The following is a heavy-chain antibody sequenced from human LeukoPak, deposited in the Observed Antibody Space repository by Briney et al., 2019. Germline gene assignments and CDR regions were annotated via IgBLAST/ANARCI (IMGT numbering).Heavy chain of an antibody. CDR2: ISWDGGST. V-gene: IGHV3-43*01. D-gene: IGHD2-2*01. Sequence: GGSLRLSCAASGFTFDDYTMHWVRQAPGKGLERVSLISWDGGSTYYADSVKGRFTISRDNSKNSLYLQMNSLRTEGTALYYCAKDGGQLLLSGYYFDYWGQGTLVTVSS. CDR3: AKDGGQLLLSGYYFDY. CDR1: GFTFDDYT. J-gene: IGHJ4*02.